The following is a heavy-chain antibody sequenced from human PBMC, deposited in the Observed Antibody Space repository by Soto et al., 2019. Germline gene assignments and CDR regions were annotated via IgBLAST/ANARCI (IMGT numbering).Heavy chain of an antibody. V-gene: IGHV1-69*13. CDR1: GGTFSSYA. Sequence: SVKVSCKASGGTFSSYAISWVRQAPGQGLEWMGGIIPIFGTANYAQKFQGRVTITADESTSTAYMELSSLRSEDTAVYYCATNWGGYHQRPYYYGMDVWGQGAAVTVSS. J-gene: IGHJ6*02. CDR3: ATNWGGYHQRPYYYGMDV. CDR2: IIPIFGTA. D-gene: IGHD3-3*01.